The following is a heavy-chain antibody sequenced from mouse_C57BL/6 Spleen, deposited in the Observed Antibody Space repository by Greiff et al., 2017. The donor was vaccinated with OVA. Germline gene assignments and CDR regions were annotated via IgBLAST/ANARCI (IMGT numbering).Heavy chain of an antibody. Sequence: EVKLMESGGGLVKPGGSLKLSCAASGFTFSDYGMHWVRQAPEKGLEWVAYISSGSSTIYYADTVKGRFTISRDNATNTLFRQMTSLRSEDTAMYYCAIYRGYFDYWGQGTTLTVSS. D-gene: IGHD2-1*01. J-gene: IGHJ2*01. CDR1: GFTFSDYG. CDR2: ISSGSSTI. V-gene: IGHV5-17*01. CDR3: AIYRGYFDY.